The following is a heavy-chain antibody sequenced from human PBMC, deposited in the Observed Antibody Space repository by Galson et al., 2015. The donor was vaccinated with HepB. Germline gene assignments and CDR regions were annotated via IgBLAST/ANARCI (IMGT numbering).Heavy chain of an antibody. Sequence: LSLTCAVSGGSISGTNWWSWVRQPPGNGPEWIGEIYHSGSTNYNPSLRSRITISVDKSKNQFSLQLTSVTAADTAVYYCVANGYYTLEHWGQGTPVTVSS. CDR2: IYHSGST. D-gene: IGHD3-3*01. V-gene: IGHV4-4*02. CDR1: GGSISGTNW. J-gene: IGHJ4*02. CDR3: VANGYYTLEH.